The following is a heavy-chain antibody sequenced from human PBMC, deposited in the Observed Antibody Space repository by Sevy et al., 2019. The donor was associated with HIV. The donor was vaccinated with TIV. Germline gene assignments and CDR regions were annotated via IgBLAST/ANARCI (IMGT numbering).Heavy chain of an antibody. CDR1: GGSISSSSYY. J-gene: IGHJ4*02. CDR3: ASVLDYGELYFDY. V-gene: IGHV4-39*01. CDR2: IYYSGRT. D-gene: IGHD4-17*01. Sequence: SETLSLTCTVSGGSISSSSYYWGWIRHPPGKGMEWIGSIYYSGRTYYNPSLKSRVTISVDTSKNQFSLKLSSVTAADTAVYYCASVLDYGELYFDYWSQGTLVTVSS.